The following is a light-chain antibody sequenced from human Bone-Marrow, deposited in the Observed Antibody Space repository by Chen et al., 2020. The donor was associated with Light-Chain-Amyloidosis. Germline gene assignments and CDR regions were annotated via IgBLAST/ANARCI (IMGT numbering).Light chain of an antibody. CDR3: SSYTITNTLV. CDR2: EVT. CDR1: SSDVGGDNT. Sequence: QSALTQPASVSGSPRQSITIYGTGTSSDVGGDNTVSWYQQHPDKAPKLMIYEVTNRPSWVPDRFSGSKSDNTAALTISGLQTEDEADYFCSSYTITNTLVFGSGTRVTVL. V-gene: IGLV2-14*01. J-gene: IGLJ1*01.